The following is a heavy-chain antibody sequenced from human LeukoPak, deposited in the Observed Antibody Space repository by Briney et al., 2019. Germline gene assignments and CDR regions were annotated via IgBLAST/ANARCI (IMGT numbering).Heavy chain of an antibody. J-gene: IGHJ6*03. D-gene: IGHD2/OR15-2a*01. CDR2: INHSGST. Sequence: PSETLSLTCAVYGGSFSGYYWSWIRQPPGKGLEWIGEINHSGSTNYNPSLKSRVTISVDTSKNQFSLKLSSLTAADTAVYYCERSRVLRNYYYYYMDVWGKGTTVTVSS. V-gene: IGHV4-34*01. CDR1: GGSFSGYY. CDR3: ERSRVLRNYYYYYMDV.